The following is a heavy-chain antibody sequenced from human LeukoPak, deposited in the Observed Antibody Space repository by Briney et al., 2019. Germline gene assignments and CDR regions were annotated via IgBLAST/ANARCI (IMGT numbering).Heavy chain of an antibody. CDR1: GFTFSSYS. CDR3: ARAQPIAATYYFDY. D-gene: IGHD6-6*01. J-gene: IGHJ4*02. CDR2: ISSSSSYI. Sequence: GGSLRLSCAASGFTFSSYSMNWVRQAPGKGLEWVSSISSSSSYIYYADSVKGRFTISRDNAKNSLYLQMNSLRAEDTAVYYCARAQPIAATYYFDYWGQGTLVTVSS. V-gene: IGHV3-21*01.